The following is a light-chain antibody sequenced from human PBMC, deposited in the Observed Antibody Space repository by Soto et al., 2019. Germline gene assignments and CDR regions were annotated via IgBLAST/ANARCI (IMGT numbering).Light chain of an antibody. CDR3: LQYQSYWT. Sequence: DIQMTQSPSTLSASVGERFSITCRASKSNSRQLAWYQQKPGKPTNLLIYQASNLETGVPSRFTGSGAGTEFTLTISILQPDYVATYYCLQYQSYWTFGQGTKVEVK. V-gene: IGKV1-5*03. CDR2: QAS. J-gene: IGKJ1*01. CDR1: KSNSRQ.